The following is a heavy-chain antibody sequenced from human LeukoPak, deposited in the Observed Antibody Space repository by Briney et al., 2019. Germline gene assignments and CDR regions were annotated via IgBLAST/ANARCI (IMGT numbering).Heavy chain of an antibody. V-gene: IGHV3-9*01. Sequence: GRSLRLSCAAPGFTFDDYAMHWVRQAPGKGLEWVSGISWNSVIIGYADSVKGRFTISRDNAKNSLYLQMNSLRAEDTALYYCAKGGKNYFYYFDYWGQGTLVTVSS. D-gene: IGHD3-16*01. CDR1: GFTFDDYA. CDR2: ISWNSVII. CDR3: AKGGKNYFYYFDY. J-gene: IGHJ4*02.